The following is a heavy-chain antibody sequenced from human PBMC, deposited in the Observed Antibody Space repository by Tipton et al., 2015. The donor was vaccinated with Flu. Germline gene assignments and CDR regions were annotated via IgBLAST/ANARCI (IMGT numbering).Heavy chain of an antibody. Sequence: SLTCAVYGGSFSGYYWSWIRQPPGKGLEWIGEINHSGSTNYNPSLKRRITISVATSKNRFPLKLSSVTAADTAVYYCAIPSSSCYVPSSWGHYVSGMDVWGQGTTVTVSS. CDR1: GGSFSGYY. CDR3: AIPSSSCYVPSSWGHYVSGMDV. V-gene: IGHV4-34*01. D-gene: IGHD6-13*01. J-gene: IGHJ6*02. CDR2: INHSGST.